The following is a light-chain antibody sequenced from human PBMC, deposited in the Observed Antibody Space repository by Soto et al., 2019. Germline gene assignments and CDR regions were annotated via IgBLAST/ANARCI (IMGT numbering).Light chain of an antibody. Sequence: DTPMTRSPSTLSGSLGDRRNITCRASQTISSWLAWYQQKPGKAPKLLIYKASTLKSGVPSRFSGSGSGTEFTLTISSLQPDDFATYYCQHYNSYSEAFGQGTKVDIK. CDR1: QTISSW. CDR3: QHYNSYSEA. J-gene: IGKJ1*01. CDR2: KAS. V-gene: IGKV1-5*03.